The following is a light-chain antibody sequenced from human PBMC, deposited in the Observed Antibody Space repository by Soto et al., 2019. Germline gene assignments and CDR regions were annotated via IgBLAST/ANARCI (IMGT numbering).Light chain of an antibody. Sequence: QSVLTQPPSVSEAPGQRVTISCTGSSSNIGAGYEAHWYQQVPGTAPKLLIYENNNRRSGVPDRFSGSKSGTSASLAITGLRAEDEAVDYCQSYYSSLSGDVFGTGTKVTVL. CDR2: ENN. V-gene: IGLV1-40*01. CDR3: QSYYSSLSGDV. J-gene: IGLJ1*01. CDR1: SSNIGAGYE.